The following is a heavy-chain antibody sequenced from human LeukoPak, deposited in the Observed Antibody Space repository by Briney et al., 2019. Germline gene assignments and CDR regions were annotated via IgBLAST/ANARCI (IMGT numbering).Heavy chain of an antibody. V-gene: IGHV4-59*12. CDR2: IYYSGST. Sequence: PSETLSLTCTVSGGSISSYYWSWIRQPPGKGLEWIGYIYYSGSTNYNPSLKSRVTISVDTSKNQFSLKLSSVTAADTAVYYCARLQPSYYYYYYMDVWGKGATVTISS. CDR1: GGSISSYY. CDR3: ARLQPSYYYYYYMDV. D-gene: IGHD2-2*01. J-gene: IGHJ6*03.